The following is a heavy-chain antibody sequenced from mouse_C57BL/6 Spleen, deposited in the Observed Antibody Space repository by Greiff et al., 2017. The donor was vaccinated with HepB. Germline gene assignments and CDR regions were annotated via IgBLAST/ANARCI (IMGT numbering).Heavy chain of an antibody. D-gene: IGHD2-4*01. J-gene: IGHJ2*01. CDR3: ARDPYDYDGDYFDY. Sequence: QVQLQQSGPELVKPGASVKISCKASGYAFSSSWMNWVKQRPGKGLEWIGRIYPGDGDTNYNGKFKGKATLTADKSSSTAYMQLSSLTSEDSAVYFCARDPYDYDGDYFDYWGQGTTLTVSS. CDR1: GYAFSSSW. V-gene: IGHV1-82*01. CDR2: IYPGDGDT.